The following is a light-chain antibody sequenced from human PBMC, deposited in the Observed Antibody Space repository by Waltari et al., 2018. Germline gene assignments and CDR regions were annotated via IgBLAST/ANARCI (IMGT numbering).Light chain of an antibody. V-gene: IGKV1-27*01. CDR2: AAS. Sequence: DIQMTQSPSSLSASVGDRVTITCRASQGISNYLAWYQQKPGKVPKLLIYAASTLQSGVPTRFSGSGSGTDFTLTISSLQAEDVAVYFCLQYYSRPYTFGQGTKLDIK. CDR1: QGISNY. J-gene: IGKJ2*01. CDR3: LQYYSRPYT.